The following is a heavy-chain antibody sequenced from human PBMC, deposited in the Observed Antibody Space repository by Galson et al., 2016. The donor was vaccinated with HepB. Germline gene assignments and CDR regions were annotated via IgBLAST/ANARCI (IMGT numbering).Heavy chain of an antibody. CDR2: TYYRSKWYN. D-gene: IGHD1-20*01. CDR1: GDSVSSNSAA. CDR3: ARVRGYNWHAGVFDY. J-gene: IGHJ4*02. Sequence: CAISGDSVSSNSAAWNWIRQSPSRGLEWLGRTYYRSKWYNDYAVSVKSRITINPDTSKNQFSLQLNSVTPEDTAVFYCARVRGYNWHAGVFDYWGQGTLVTVSS. V-gene: IGHV6-1*01.